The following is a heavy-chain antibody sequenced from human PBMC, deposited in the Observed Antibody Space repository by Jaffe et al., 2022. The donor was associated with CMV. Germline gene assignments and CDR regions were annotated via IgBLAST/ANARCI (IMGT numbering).Heavy chain of an antibody. CDR3: ARDQYSYGPVDY. CDR2: IWYDGSNK. Sequence: QVQLVESGGGVVQPGRSLRLSCAASGFTFSSYGMHWVRQAPGKGLEWVAVIWYDGSNKYYADSVKGRFTISRDNSKNTLYLQMNSLRAEDTAVYYCARDQYSYGPVDYWGQGTLVTVSS. V-gene: IGHV3-33*01. CDR1: GFTFSSYG. D-gene: IGHD5-18*01. J-gene: IGHJ4*02.